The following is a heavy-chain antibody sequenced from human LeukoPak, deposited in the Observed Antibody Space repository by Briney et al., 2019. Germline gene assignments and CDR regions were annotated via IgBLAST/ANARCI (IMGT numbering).Heavy chain of an antibody. D-gene: IGHD3-9*01. CDR2: IYHSGST. V-gene: IGHV4-38-2*02. CDR3: ARVNYDILTGYPDY. CDR1: GYSISSGYY. Sequence: PSETLSLTCTVSGYSISSGYYWGWIRQPPGKGLEWLGSIYHSGSTYYNPSLKSRVTISVDTSKNQFSLKLSSVTAADTAVYYCARVNYDILTGYPDYWGQGTLVTVSS. J-gene: IGHJ4*02.